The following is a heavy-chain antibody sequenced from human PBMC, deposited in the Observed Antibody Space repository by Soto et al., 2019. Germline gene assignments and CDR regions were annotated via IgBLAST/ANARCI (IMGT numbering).Heavy chain of an antibody. CDR3: ARSRSGAVADSFDF. D-gene: IGHD3-10*01. CDR2: ISSSGGTT. Sequence: GGSLRLSCVASGFTFETYAMSWGRQAPRKGLEWVAAISSSGGTTYYSDSVKGRFTISRDNSKNILSLQMNSLRDEDTAVYYCARSRSGAVADSFDFWGQGTLVTVSS. V-gene: IGHV3-23*01. J-gene: IGHJ4*02. CDR1: GFTFETYA.